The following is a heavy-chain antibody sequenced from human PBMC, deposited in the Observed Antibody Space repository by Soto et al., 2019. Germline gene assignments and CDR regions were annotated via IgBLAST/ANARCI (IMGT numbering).Heavy chain of an antibody. Sequence: ASVPVSFLACGYTFPRYGLRWVRQALGQGLVLIGCISAYNGNTNNAQKLQCRVTMTTDTSTKMTYMELRSLGSDDTAVYYCARTASAADGFDVWGQGTMVTVSS. CDR3: ARTASAADGFDV. J-gene: IGHJ3*01. CDR2: ISAYNGNT. V-gene: IGHV1-18*04. D-gene: IGHD6-13*01. CDR1: GYTFPRYG.